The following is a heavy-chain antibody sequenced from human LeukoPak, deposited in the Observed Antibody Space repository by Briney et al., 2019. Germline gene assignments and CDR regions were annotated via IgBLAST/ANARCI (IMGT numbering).Heavy chain of an antibody. CDR3: ARGDGNYGDYYYFDY. CDR2: IIPIFGKA. CDR1: GGTFSSYA. D-gene: IGHD4-17*01. V-gene: IGHV1-69*13. J-gene: IGHJ4*02. Sequence: SVKVSCKASGGTFSSYAISWVRQAPGQGLEWMGGIIPIFGKANYAQKFQGRVTITADESTSTAYMELSSLRSEDTAVYYCARGDGNYGDYYYFDYWGQGTLVTVSS.